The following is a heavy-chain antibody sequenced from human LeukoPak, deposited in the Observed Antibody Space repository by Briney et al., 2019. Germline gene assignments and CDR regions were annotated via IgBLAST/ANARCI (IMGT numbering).Heavy chain of an antibody. D-gene: IGHD3-22*01. Sequence: SETLSLTCTVSGGSISSYYWSWIRQPAGKGLEWNGRIYTSGSTNYNPSLKSRVTMSVDTSKNQFSLKLSSVTAADTAVYYCAREAYYYDSSGQNTLGYWGQGTLVTVSS. CDR2: IYTSGST. CDR3: AREAYYYDSSGQNTLGY. V-gene: IGHV4-4*07. J-gene: IGHJ4*02. CDR1: GGSISSYY.